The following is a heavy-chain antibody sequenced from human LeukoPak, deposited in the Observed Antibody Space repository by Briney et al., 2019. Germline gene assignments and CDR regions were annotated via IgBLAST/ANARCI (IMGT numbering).Heavy chain of an antibody. V-gene: IGHV3-30*02. Sequence: PGGSLRLSCAASGFTFSSYGMHWVRQAPGKGLGWVAFIRYDGSNKYYADSVKGRFTISRDNSKNTLYLQMNSLRAEDTAVYYCAKDSRLDAYYDILTGYYWYYFDYWGQGTLVTVSS. J-gene: IGHJ4*01. CDR3: AKDSRLDAYYDILTGYYWYYFDY. CDR1: GFTFSSYG. D-gene: IGHD3-9*01. CDR2: IRYDGSNK.